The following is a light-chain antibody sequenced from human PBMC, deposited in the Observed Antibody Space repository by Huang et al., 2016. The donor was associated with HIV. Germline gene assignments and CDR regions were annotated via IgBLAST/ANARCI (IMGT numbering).Light chain of an antibody. J-gene: IGKJ4*01. CDR1: QSVSSY. V-gene: IGKV3-11*01. Sequence: EIILTQSPATLSLSPGERATRSCRASQSVSSYLAWYQQKPGQAPRLLIYDASNRATGIPARFSGSGSGTDFPLTISSLEPEDFAVYYCQQRSNRPPLTFGGGTKVEIK. CDR3: QQRSNRPPLT. CDR2: DAS.